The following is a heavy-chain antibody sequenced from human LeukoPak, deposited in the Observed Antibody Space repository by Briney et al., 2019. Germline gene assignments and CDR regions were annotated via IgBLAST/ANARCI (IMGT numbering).Heavy chain of an antibody. Sequence: ASVKVSYKASGYTFTSYYMHWVRQAPGQGLEWMGIINPSGGSTSYAQKFQGRVTMTRDTSTSTVYMELSSLRSEDTAVYYCARGRGYCSSTSCYAFDIWGQGTMVTVSS. V-gene: IGHV1-46*01. CDR1: GYTFTSYY. D-gene: IGHD2-2*01. CDR3: ARGRGYCSSTSCYAFDI. J-gene: IGHJ3*02. CDR2: INPSGGST.